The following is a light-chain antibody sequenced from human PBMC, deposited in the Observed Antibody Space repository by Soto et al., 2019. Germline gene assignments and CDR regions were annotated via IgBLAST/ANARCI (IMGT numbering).Light chain of an antibody. V-gene: IGKV3-11*01. CDR3: QHRYNWPLT. CDR2: DAS. CDR1: QDINTY. Sequence: EVVLTQSPATLSLSPGEKATLSCRPSQDINTYLGWYQQKPGQPPRLLIYDASNRASGIPARFSGSGSGTDFTLTINSLEPEDFAIYYCQHRYNWPLTFGAGTKVEIK. J-gene: IGKJ4*01.